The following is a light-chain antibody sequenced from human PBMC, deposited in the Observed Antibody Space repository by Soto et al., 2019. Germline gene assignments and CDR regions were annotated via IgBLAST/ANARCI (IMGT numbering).Light chain of an antibody. V-gene: IGLV8-61*01. Sequence: QTVVTQEPSFSVSPGGTVTLTCGLSSGSVSSSYYPSWYQQTPGQAPRTLIYNTNTRSSGVPDRFSGSILGNKAALTITGAQADDESGYYCMMYMGGGIWVFGGGTKLTVL. CDR3: MMYMGGGIWV. J-gene: IGLJ3*02. CDR1: SGSVSSSYY. CDR2: NTN.